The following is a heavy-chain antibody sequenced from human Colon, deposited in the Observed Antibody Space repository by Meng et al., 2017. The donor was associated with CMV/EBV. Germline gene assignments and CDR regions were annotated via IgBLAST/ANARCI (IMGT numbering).Heavy chain of an antibody. J-gene: IGHJ5*02. V-gene: IGHV3-72*01. CDR2: TKNKSYNYTT. Sequence: GVTFSDHFIDWGRQAPGKELEWVGGTKNKSYNYTTEYAASVKGRFTISRDGSKNSLYLQMNSLTTEDTAVYYCARDGARTGSSGCMSWGQGALVTVSS. D-gene: IGHD6-19*01. CDR3: ARDGARTGSSGCMS. CDR1: GVTFSDHF.